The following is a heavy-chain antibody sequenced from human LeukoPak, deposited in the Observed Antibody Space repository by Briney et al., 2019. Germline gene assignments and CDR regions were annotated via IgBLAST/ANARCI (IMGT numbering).Heavy chain of an antibody. CDR3: AKDGAGQCLVPSGWFDP. D-gene: IGHD6-19*01. Sequence: PGGSLPLSCAASGFFFTSYAVTWVRQTPGKGLEWVATISGSGRRTSYEDRVQGRFTISRDNSKETVYLQMDSLRDDDTAVYYCAKDGAGQCLVPSGWFDPGGQGTLVTVSS. V-gene: IGHV3-23*01. CDR1: GFFFTSYA. J-gene: IGHJ5*02. CDR2: ISGSGRRT.